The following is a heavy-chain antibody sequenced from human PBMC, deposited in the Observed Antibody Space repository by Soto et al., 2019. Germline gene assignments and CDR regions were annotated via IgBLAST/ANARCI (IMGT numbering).Heavy chain of an antibody. V-gene: IGHV4-31*03. D-gene: IGHD3-22*01. Sequence: QVQLQESGPGLVKPSQTLSLTCTVSGGSISSGGYYWSWIRQHPGKGLEWIGYIYYSGSTYYNPSLKRRVTISVDTSKNQFSLKLSSVTAADTAVYYCARDLPRDYYDSSGSQPGDDAFDIWGQGTMVTVSS. J-gene: IGHJ3*02. CDR3: ARDLPRDYYDSSGSQPGDDAFDI. CDR1: GGSISSGGYY. CDR2: IYYSGST.